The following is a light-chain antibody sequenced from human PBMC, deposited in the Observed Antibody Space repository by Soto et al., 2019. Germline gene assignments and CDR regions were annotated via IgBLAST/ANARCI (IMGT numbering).Light chain of an antibody. J-gene: IGKJ1*01. Sequence: EILLTQSPGTLSLSPGERATLSCRASQRVSSSYLAWYQQKPGQAPRLLIYGASSRATGIPERFSGSGSGTDFTLTISRLEPEDFAVYYCQQYGSWTFGQGTKVDIK. CDR1: QRVSSSY. V-gene: IGKV3-20*01. CDR2: GAS. CDR3: QQYGSWT.